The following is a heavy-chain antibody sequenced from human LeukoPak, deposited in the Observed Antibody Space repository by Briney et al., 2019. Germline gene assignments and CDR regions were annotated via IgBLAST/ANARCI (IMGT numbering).Heavy chain of an antibody. J-gene: IGHJ4*02. Sequence: ASGKFSCKASGNTFTGYQMHWVRQAPGQGLEWMGWINPNSGGTNYAQKFQGRVTMTRDTSISTAYMQLSRLRSDDTAVYYCARGMTTVVTPGVYWGQGTLVTVSS. CDR3: ARGMTTVVTPGVY. CDR1: GNTFTGYQ. V-gene: IGHV1-2*02. D-gene: IGHD4-23*01. CDR2: INPNSGGT.